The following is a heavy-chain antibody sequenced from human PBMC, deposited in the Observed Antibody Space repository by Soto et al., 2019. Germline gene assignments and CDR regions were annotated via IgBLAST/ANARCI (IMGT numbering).Heavy chain of an antibody. CDR3: TRNVDTARALYFDH. J-gene: IGHJ4*02. CDR2: IYYNGNT. D-gene: IGHD5-18*01. V-gene: IGHV4-59*01. CDR1: GGSISGYY. Sequence: SETLSLTCTVSGGSISGYYWSWIRQSPGKGLEWIGYIYYNGNTNYNPSLRSRVTISVDTSKNQFSLKLSSVAAADTAVYYCTRNVDTARALYFDHWGQGDMVT.